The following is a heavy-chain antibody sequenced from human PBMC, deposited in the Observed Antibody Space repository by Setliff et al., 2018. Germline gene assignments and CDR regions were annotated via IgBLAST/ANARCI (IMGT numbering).Heavy chain of an antibody. CDR1: GGSISSSSYY. CDR2: IYYSGST. V-gene: IGHV4-39*07. Sequence: ETLSLTCTVSGGSISSSSYYWGWIRQPPGKGLEWIGSIYYSGSTYYNPSLKGRVTISVDTSKNQFSLKLSSVTAADTAVYYCARVAQYSSSSFYYYYCGMDVWGQGTTVTV. D-gene: IGHD6-6*01. J-gene: IGHJ6*02. CDR3: ARVAQYSSSSFYYYYCGMDV.